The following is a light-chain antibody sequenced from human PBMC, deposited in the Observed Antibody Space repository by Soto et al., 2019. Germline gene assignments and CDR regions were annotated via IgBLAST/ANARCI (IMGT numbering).Light chain of an antibody. CDR2: DAS. Sequence: EIVLTQSPATLSLSPGERATLSCRASQSVSSYLAWYQQKPGQAPRLLIYDASNRATGIPARFSGSGSGTGFTLIISILEPEDVAVYYCQRSSNWLTFGGGTKVEIK. CDR3: QRSSNWLT. V-gene: IGKV3-11*01. CDR1: QSVSSY. J-gene: IGKJ4*01.